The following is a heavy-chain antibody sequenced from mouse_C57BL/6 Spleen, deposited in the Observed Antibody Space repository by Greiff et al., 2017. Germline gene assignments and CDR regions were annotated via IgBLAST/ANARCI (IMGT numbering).Heavy chain of an antibody. V-gene: IGHV1-64*01. CDR3: ARSMRYYAMDY. CDR1: GYTFTSYW. Sequence: QVHVKQPGAELVKPGASVKLSCKASGYTFTSYWMHWVKQRPGQGLEWIGMIHPNSGSTNYNEKFKSKATLTVDKSSSTAYMQLSSLTSEDSAVYYCARSMRYYAMDYWGQGTSVTVSS. J-gene: IGHJ4*01. CDR2: IHPNSGST.